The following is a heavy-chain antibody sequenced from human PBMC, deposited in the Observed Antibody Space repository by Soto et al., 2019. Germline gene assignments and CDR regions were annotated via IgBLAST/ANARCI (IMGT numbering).Heavy chain of an antibody. Sequence: QVQLVQSGAEVKKPGSSVKVSCKASGGTFSSYAISWVRQAPGQGLEWMGGIIPIFGTANYAQKFQGRVTINADKSTSTAYMELSSLRSEDTAVYYCARGLTIFVVDHSRFGYYGMDVWGQGTTVTVSS. CDR1: GGTFSSYA. CDR2: IIPIFGTA. D-gene: IGHD3-3*01. CDR3: ARGLTIFVVDHSRFGYYGMDV. J-gene: IGHJ6*02. V-gene: IGHV1-69*06.